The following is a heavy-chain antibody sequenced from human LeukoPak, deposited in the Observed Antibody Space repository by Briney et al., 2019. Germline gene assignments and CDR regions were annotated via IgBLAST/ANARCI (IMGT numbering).Heavy chain of an antibody. CDR2: IYYSGST. CDR3: ARREDYGSGFDP. V-gene: IGHV4-59*08. Sequence: SETLSLTCTVSGGSISSYYWSWIRQPPGKGLEWIGYIYYSGSTNYNPSLKSRVTISVDTSKNQFSLKLSSVTAADTAVYYCARREDYGSGFDPWGQGTLVTVSS. CDR1: GGSISSYY. J-gene: IGHJ5*02. D-gene: IGHD3-10*01.